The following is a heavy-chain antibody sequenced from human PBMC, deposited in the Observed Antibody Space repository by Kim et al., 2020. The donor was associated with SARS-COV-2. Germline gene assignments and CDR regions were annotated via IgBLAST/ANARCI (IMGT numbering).Heavy chain of an antibody. J-gene: IGHJ5*02. CDR2: INPNSGGT. V-gene: IGHV1-2*02. Sequence: INPNSGGTNAARKFQGRVTMTRDTSISTAYMELSRLRSDDTAVYYCARLATWGQGTLVTVSS. CDR3: ARLAT. D-gene: IGHD1-26*01.